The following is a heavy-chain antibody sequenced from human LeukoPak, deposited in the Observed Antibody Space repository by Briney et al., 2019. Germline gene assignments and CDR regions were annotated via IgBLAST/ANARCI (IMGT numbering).Heavy chain of an antibody. CDR3: TGINYFDY. CDR1: GFTFSSYW. V-gene: IGHV3-7*01. Sequence: PGGSLRLSCAASGFTFSSYWMCWVRQAPGKGLEWVANIKQDGSEKYYVDSVKGRFAISRDNAKNSLYLQMNSLRAEDTAVYYCTGINYFDYWGQGTLVTVSS. J-gene: IGHJ4*02. D-gene: IGHD1-14*01. CDR2: IKQDGSEK.